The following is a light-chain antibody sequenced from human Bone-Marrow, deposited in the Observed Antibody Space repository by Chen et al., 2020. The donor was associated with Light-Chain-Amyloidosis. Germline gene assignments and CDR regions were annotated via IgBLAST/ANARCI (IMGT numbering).Light chain of an antibody. CDR1: SSKIGTNT. Sequence: QSVLTQPPSASGTPGQRVTISCSGSSSKIGTNTVNWYQQLPGTAPKLLIYSNTQRPSGVPDRFSGSKCGTSASLAISGLQSEDEADYYCAAWDDSLNGWVFGGGTKLTVL. CDR2: SNT. CDR3: AAWDDSLNGWV. V-gene: IGLV1-44*01. J-gene: IGLJ3*02.